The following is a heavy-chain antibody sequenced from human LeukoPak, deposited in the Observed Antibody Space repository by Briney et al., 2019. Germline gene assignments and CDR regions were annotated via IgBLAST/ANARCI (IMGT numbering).Heavy chain of an antibody. CDR1: AGTFSSYA. CDR2: IIPIFGTA. Sequence: GASVKVSCKASAGTFSSYAISWVRQAPGQGLEWMGRIIPIFGTANYAQKFQGRVTITTDESTSTAYMELSSLRSEDTAVYYCATYSSGWKGSFDYWGQGTLVTVSS. D-gene: IGHD6-19*01. CDR3: ATYSSGWKGSFDY. V-gene: IGHV1-69*05. J-gene: IGHJ4*02.